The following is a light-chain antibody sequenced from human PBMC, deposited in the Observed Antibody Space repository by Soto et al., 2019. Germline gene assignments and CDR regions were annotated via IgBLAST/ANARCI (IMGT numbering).Light chain of an antibody. J-gene: IGKJ2*01. Sequence: DIQMTQSPSSVSASVGDRVTITCRASEGITSWLAWYQQKPGKAPKLLIYAESSFHSGVPSRFSCSGSGTDFTLTSSSLQPEDFATYYFQQAKSFPYTFGQGTKLEIK. CDR2: AES. CDR1: EGITSW. CDR3: QQAKSFPYT. V-gene: IGKV1-12*01.